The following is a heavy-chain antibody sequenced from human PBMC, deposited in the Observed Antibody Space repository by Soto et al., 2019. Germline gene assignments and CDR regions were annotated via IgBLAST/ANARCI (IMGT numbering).Heavy chain of an antibody. Sequence: ASVKVSCKASGYTFTGYYMHWVRQAPGQGLEWMGWINPNSGGTNYAQKFQGWVTMARDTSISTAYMELSRLRSDDTAVYYCARSRYFDWLSYYGMDVWGQGTTVTVSS. CDR2: INPNSGGT. V-gene: IGHV1-2*04. D-gene: IGHD3-9*01. CDR3: ARSRYFDWLSYYGMDV. J-gene: IGHJ6*02. CDR1: GYTFTGYY.